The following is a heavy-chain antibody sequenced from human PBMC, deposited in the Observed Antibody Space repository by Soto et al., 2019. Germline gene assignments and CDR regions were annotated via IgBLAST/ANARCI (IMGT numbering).Heavy chain of an antibody. CDR2: AHPSGDT. CDR1: GGSISTNTW. CDR3: ARVRAGCSTSSCYLED. V-gene: IGHV4-4*02. Sequence: QVQLQGSGPGLVKPSGTLSLTCTVSGGSISTNTWWNWVRQSPEKGLEWIGEAHPSGDTNYHPSLKSRFTISLDRSNNQFSLRLTSVTAADTAVYFCARVRAGCSTSSCYLEDWGQGTLVTVSS. J-gene: IGHJ4*02. D-gene: IGHD2-2*01.